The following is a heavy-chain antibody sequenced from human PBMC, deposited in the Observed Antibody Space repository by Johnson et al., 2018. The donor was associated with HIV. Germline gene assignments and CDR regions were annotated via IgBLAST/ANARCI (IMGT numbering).Heavy chain of an antibody. Sequence: QVQLVESGGGLVQRGGSLRLSCAGSGFTVSRNYMSWVRQAPGKGLEWVAFIRYDGSNKYYADSVKGRFTISRDNSKNTLYLQMNSLRAEDTAVYYCAKDHDYGDACDLWGQGSMVTVSS. CDR3: AKDHDYGDACDL. CDR2: IRYDGSNK. CDR1: GFTVSRNY. V-gene: IGHV3-30*02. D-gene: IGHD4-17*01. J-gene: IGHJ3*01.